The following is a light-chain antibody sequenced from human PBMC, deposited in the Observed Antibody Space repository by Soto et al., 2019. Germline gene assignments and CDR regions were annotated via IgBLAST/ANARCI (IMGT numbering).Light chain of an antibody. CDR3: HQRQSWPRT. V-gene: IGKV3-15*01. Sequence: IVITESPPTLSVSPGERARLSCRASQNIDNKLVWYQQKPGQVPRLLIYDASTRATGIPARFSASGSGIDFTLTISDVQPEDFALYYCHQRQSWPRTFGQGTKVDIK. CDR1: QNIDNK. J-gene: IGKJ1*01. CDR2: DAS.